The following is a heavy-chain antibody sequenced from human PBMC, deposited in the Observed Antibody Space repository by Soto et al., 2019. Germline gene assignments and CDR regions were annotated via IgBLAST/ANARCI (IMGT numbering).Heavy chain of an antibody. CDR2: FDPEDGET. D-gene: IGHD1-1*01. V-gene: IGHV1-24*01. CDR3: ARDSNNNWWGSST. J-gene: IGHJ5*02. CDR1: GYTLTELS. Sequence: ASVKVSCKASGYTLTELSMHWVRQAPGKGLEWMGGFDPEDGETIYAQKFQGRLTMARDTSTTSAYMELNSLRSEDTAVYYCARDSNNNWWGSSTWGQGTLVTVSS.